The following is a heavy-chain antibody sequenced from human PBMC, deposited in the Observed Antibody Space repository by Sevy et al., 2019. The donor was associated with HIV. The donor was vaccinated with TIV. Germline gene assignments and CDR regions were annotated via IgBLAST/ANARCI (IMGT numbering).Heavy chain of an antibody. V-gene: IGHV3-48*01. D-gene: IGHD3-10*01. CDR3: ARDYNVVGYFDY. CDR1: GFTFSWES. J-gene: IGHJ4*02. Sequence: GGSLRLSCVASGFTFSWESMNWVRQAPGKGLEWVSYISSGSRVIYYADSVKGRFTISRDNAKNSLYLQMNSLRAEDTAVYYCARDYNVVGYFDYWGQGSLVTVSS. CDR2: ISSGSRVI.